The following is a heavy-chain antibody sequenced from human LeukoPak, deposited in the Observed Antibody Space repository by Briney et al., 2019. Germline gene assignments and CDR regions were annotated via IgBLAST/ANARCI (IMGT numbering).Heavy chain of an antibody. CDR2: ISYDGSNK. D-gene: IGHD3-9*01. CDR3: AKDWVSGPLSRDILTGYYGLGDY. CDR1: GFTFSSYG. J-gene: IGHJ4*02. V-gene: IGHV3-30*18. Sequence: GGSLRLSCAASGFTFSSYGMHWVRQAPGKGLEWVAAISYDGSNKYYADSVKGRFTISRGNSKNKLYLQMNSLRAEDTAVYYRAKDWVSGPLSRDILTGYYGLGDYWGQGTLVTVSS.